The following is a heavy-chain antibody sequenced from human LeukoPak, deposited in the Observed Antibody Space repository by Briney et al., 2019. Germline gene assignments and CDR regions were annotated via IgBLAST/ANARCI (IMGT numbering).Heavy chain of an antibody. CDR3: ATHGGGGYDEDDAFNI. D-gene: IGHD5-12*01. V-gene: IGHV3-11*01. CDR1: GGTTDDYG. Sequence: GGSLRLSCAVSGGTTDDYGMSWIRQAPGKGLEWISYITGTGVTIHYSDSVKGRFTISRDNAKNSLSLLMNSLRGEDTAVYYCATHGGGGYDEDDAFNIWGQGTMVTVSS. CDR2: ITGTGVTI. J-gene: IGHJ3*02.